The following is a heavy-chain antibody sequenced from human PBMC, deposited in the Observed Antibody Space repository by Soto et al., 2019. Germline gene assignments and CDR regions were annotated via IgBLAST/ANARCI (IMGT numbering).Heavy chain of an antibody. D-gene: IGHD6-19*01. Sequence: QVTLKESGPVLVKPTETLTLRCTVSGLSITDSEMGVSWIRQXXXXXXXWLAHIDSSGEKSYRTFPKSRLAISKDTSKSQIVLTMTNMDPADTATYYCARRHLAVAVSPWFDPWGQGIPVTVSS. CDR1: GLSITDSEMG. V-gene: IGHV2-26*01. CDR2: IDSSGEK. J-gene: IGHJ5*02. CDR3: ARRHLAVAVSPWFDP.